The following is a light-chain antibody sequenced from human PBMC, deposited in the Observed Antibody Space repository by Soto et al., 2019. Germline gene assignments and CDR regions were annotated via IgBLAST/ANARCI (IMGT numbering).Light chain of an antibody. CDR1: QNILRTSDNRNN. J-gene: IGKJ1*01. V-gene: IGKV4-1*01. Sequence: DIVLTQSPDSLAVSLGERATINCKSSQNILRTSDNRNNLVWYQQKPGQPPKVLIYWASTRESGVPDRFSGSGSGTDFTLTISSLQAEDVAFYYCQQFFTDPRTFGQGTKVEIK. CDR2: WAS. CDR3: QQFFTDPRT.